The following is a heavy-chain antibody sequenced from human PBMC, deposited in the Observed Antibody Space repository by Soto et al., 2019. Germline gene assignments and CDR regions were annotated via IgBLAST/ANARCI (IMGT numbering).Heavy chain of an antibody. CDR1: GFTFSSYG. CDR3: AKAVGATTDWFDP. J-gene: IGHJ5*02. CDR2: ISYDGSNK. D-gene: IGHD1-26*01. V-gene: IGHV3-30*18. Sequence: QVQLVESGGGVVQPGRSLRLSCAASGFTFSSYGMHWVRQAPGKGLEWVAVISYDGSNKYYADSVKGRFTISRDNXKNTLYLQMNSLRAEDTAVYYCAKAVGATTDWFDPWGQGTLVTVSS.